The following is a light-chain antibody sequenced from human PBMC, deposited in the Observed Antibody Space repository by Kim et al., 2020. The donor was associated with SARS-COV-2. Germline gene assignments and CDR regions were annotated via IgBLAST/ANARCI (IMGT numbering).Light chain of an antibody. Sequence: EIVLTQSPATLSLSPGERATLSCRASQSVGNSLAWFQQKPGQAPRLLIFETSNRATGIPARFSGSGSGTAFTLTIRSLEPEDFAVYYCQQRYNWPLTFGGGTKVDIK. CDR2: ETS. CDR1: QSVGNS. J-gene: IGKJ4*01. CDR3: QQRYNWPLT. V-gene: IGKV3-11*01.